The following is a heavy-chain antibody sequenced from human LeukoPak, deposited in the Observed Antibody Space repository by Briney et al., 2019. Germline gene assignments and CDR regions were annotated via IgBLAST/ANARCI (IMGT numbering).Heavy chain of an antibody. Sequence: GESLKISCKGSGYSFTSYWIGWVRQMPGKGLEWMGIIYPGDSDTRYSPSFQGQVTVSADKSISTAYLQWSSLKAPDTAMYYCARQDTAMVLDAFDIWGKGTTVTISS. J-gene: IGHJ3*02. CDR1: GYSFTSYW. CDR3: ARQDTAMVLDAFDI. V-gene: IGHV5-51*01. D-gene: IGHD5-18*01. CDR2: IYPGDSDT.